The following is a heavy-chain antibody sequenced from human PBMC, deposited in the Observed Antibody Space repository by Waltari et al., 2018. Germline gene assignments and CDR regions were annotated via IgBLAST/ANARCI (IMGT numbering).Heavy chain of an antibody. CDR1: NGSLNNHY. CDR3: AREDDLLTGFANDAFDV. V-gene: IGHV4-59*11. D-gene: IGHD3-9*01. CDR2: INQITGDT. J-gene: IGHJ3*01. Sequence: QVHLQESGPGLVKPSETLSLTCTVSNGSLNNHYWSWIRQPPGKRMEWIGWINQITGDTNYNPSLEGRVSISLDTSTNQVSLKLTSVTAADTAIYFCAREDDLLTGFANDAFDVWGQGTMVAVSS.